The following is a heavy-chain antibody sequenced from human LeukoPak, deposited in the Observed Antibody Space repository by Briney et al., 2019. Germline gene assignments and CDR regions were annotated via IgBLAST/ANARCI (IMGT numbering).Heavy chain of an antibody. CDR3: ARVSSGSHFGYYYYYMDV. Sequence: GGSLRLSCAASGFTFSNYWMHWVRQAPGKGLVWVSRINSDGSSTSYADSVKGRFTISRDNAKNTLYLQMNSLRAEDTAVYYCARVSSGSHFGYYYYYMDVWGKGTTVTVSS. D-gene: IGHD1-26*01. CDR1: GFTFSNYW. CDR2: INSDGSST. J-gene: IGHJ6*03. V-gene: IGHV3-74*01.